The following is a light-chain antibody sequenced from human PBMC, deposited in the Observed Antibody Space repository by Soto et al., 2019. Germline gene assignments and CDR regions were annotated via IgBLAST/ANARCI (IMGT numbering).Light chain of an antibody. V-gene: IGLV1-40*01. CDR2: GNS. J-gene: IGLJ3*02. Sequence: QLVLTQPPSVSGAPGQRVTISCTGSSSNIGAGYDVHWYQQLPGTAPKLLMYGNSNRPSGVPDRFSGSKSGTSASLAITGLQAEDEADYYCQSYDSSLSGWVFGAGTKVTVL. CDR1: SSNIGAGYD. CDR3: QSYDSSLSGWV.